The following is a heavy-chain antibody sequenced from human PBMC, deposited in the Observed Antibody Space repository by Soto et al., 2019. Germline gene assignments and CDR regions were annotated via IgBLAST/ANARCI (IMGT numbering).Heavy chain of an antibody. CDR1: GDRFSGDA. D-gene: IGHD6-19*01. V-gene: IGHV1-69*13. CDR2: IIPIFGTA. CDR3: ARAPYRIAVAGNQSRFDAFDF. Sequence: SVKGYCKGAGDRFSGDAIRWGRKSPGHGLEWMGGIIPIFGTANYAQKFQGRVTITADESTSTAYMELSSLRSEYKAVYECARAPYRIAVAGNQSRFDAFDFWGQGTMVTVSS. J-gene: IGHJ3*01.